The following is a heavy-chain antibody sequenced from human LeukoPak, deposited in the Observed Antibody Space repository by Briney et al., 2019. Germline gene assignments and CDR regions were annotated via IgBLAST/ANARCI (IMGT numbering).Heavy chain of an antibody. J-gene: IGHJ4*02. Sequence: GGSLRLSCAASGFTFSSYAMNWVRQAPGKGLEWVSTISGSGGSTYYADSVKGRFTISRDNSKNTLYLQMNSLRAEDTAVYYCARGWARITMVRGLDYWGQGTLVTVSS. V-gene: IGHV3-23*01. CDR3: ARGWARITMVRGLDY. D-gene: IGHD3-10*01. CDR2: ISGSGGST. CDR1: GFTFSSYA.